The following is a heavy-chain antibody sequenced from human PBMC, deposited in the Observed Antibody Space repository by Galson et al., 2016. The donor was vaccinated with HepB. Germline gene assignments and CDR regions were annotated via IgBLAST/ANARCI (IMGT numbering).Heavy chain of an antibody. CDR3: ARARIAALGTGAFDM. Sequence: SLRLSCAASGFTFSTYTLNWVRQAPGKGLECVSSIKNSNSDVYYEDSVKGRFTVSRDNAEHSLYLQMDSLIAEDTAMYYCARARIAALGTGAFDMWGQGTMVTVSS. CDR1: GFTFSTYT. D-gene: IGHD6-13*01. CDR2: IKNSNSDV. J-gene: IGHJ3*02. V-gene: IGHV3-21*01.